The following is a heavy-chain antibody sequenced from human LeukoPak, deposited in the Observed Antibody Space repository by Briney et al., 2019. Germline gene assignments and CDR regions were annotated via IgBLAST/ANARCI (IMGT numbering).Heavy chain of an antibody. CDR1: GGSISSYY. CDR2: IYYSGST. D-gene: IGHD6-13*01. V-gene: IGHV4-59*01. Sequence: PSETLSLTCTVSGGSISSYYWSWIRQPPGKGLEWIGYIYYSGSTNYNPSLKSRVTISVDTSKNQFSLKLSSVTAADTAVYYCARHPGGAAADYWGQGTLVTVSS. CDR3: ARHPGGAAADY. J-gene: IGHJ4*02.